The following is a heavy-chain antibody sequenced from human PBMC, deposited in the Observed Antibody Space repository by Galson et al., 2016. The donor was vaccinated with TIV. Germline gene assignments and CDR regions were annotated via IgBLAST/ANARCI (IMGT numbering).Heavy chain of an antibody. CDR1: GFTFNTYA. CDR2: ISNDGNTK. D-gene: IGHD4-17*01. J-gene: IGHJ4*02. V-gene: IGHV3-30-3*01. CDR3: ARSLTSDYGDPLDY. Sequence: SLRLSCAASGFTFNTYAIHWVRQAPGKGLEWVAVISNDGNTKHYADSVKGRFTISRDNSHNTVFLHMNSLRPEDTAMYYCARSLTSDYGDPLDYWGQGTLVTVSS.